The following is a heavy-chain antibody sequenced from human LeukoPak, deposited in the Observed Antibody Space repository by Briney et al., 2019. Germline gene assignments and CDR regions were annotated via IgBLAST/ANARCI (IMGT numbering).Heavy chain of an antibody. J-gene: IGHJ6*02. CDR3: ARDRSVRLRSYYNYRLDV. CDR1: GFTFTGYS. Sequence: ASVRISCKTSGFTFTGYSMHWVRQVPGQGLEWMGWINPSTGGTKYPQKFQGRVTMTMDTSISTAYMDLSSLRSDDTAVYYCARDRSVRLRSYYNYRLDVWGQGTTVTVSS. D-gene: IGHD5/OR15-5a*01. V-gene: IGHV1-2*02. CDR2: INPSTGGT.